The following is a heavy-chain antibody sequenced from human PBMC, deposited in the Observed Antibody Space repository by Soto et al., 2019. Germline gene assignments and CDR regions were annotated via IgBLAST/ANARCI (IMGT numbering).Heavy chain of an antibody. Sequence: EVQLVESGGGLVQPGGSLRLSCAASGFTFSSYDMHWVRQATGKGLEWVSAIGTAGDTYYPGSVKGRFTISRENAKNSLYLQMNSLRAEDTAVYYCARAGYCSGGSCRYYCYGMDVWGQGTTVTVSS. CDR3: ARAGYCSGGSCRYYCYGMDV. CDR1: GFTFSSYD. V-gene: IGHV3-13*01. CDR2: IGTAGDT. D-gene: IGHD2-15*01. J-gene: IGHJ6*02.